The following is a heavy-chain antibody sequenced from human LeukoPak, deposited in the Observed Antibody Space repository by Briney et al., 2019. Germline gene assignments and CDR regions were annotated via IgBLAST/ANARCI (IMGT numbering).Heavy chain of an antibody. CDR1: GFTFSSYG. CDR2: IRYDGSNK. J-gene: IGHJ6*03. D-gene: IGHD6-13*01. Sequence: PGGSLRLSCAASGFTFSSYGMHWVRQAPGKGLEWVAFIRYDGSNKYYADSVKGRFTISRDNSKNSLYLQMNSLRAEDTAVYYCARDTGIAAAGYYYYYMDVWGKGTTVTISS. CDR3: ARDTGIAAAGYYYYYMDV. V-gene: IGHV3-30*02.